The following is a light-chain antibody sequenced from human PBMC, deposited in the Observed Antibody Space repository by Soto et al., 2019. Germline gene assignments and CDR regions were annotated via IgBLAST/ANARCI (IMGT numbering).Light chain of an antibody. CDR1: SSDVGGYDY. V-gene: IGLV2-14*01. CDR2: DVT. Sequence: QSALTQPASVSGSPGQSITISCTGTSSDVGGYDYVSWYQQHPGKAPKLMIYDVTARPSGVSDRFSGSKSGNTASLTISGLQAEDEANYYCSSYTISSTRVFGGGTKVTVL. CDR3: SSYTISSTRV. J-gene: IGLJ3*02.